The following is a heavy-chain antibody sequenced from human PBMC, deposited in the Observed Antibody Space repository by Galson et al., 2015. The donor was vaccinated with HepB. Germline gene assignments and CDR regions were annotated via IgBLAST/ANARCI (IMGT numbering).Heavy chain of an antibody. J-gene: IGHJ2*01. CDR2: IDWDDDK. CDR3: ARTYTTSPNWYFDL. Sequence: PALVKPTQTLTLTCTFSGFSLRTSGMRVSWIRRPPGKALEWLARIDWDDDKFYNTFLKTRLTISKDTSKNQVVLTMTNMDPVDTATYYCARTYTTSPNWYFDLWGRGTLVTVSS. V-gene: IGHV2-70*04. CDR1: GFSLRTSGMR. D-gene: IGHD2-2*02.